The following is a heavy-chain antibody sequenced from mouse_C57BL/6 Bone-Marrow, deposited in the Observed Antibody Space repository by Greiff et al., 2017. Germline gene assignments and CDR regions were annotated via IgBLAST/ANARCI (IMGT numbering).Heavy chain of an antibody. Sequence: EVNVVESEGGLVQPGSSMKLSCTASGFTFSDYYMAWVRQVPEKGLEWVANINYDGSSTYYLDSLKSRFIISRDNAKNILYLQMSSLKSEDTATYYCARYGLRDAMDYWGQGTSVTVSS. CDR2: INYDGSST. CDR3: ARYGLRDAMDY. V-gene: IGHV5-16*01. CDR1: GFTFSDYY. J-gene: IGHJ4*01. D-gene: IGHD1-1*01.